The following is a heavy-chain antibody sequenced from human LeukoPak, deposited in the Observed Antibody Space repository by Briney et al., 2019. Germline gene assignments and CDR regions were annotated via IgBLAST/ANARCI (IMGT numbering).Heavy chain of an antibody. Sequence: PGGSLRISCAASGFTFSRYSMNWVRQPPGKGLEWVSSISASGSHIYYADSVKGRFSISRDSARNSVYVQMSSLRAEDTAVYYCARGPQFCSGGSCFGYYFDYWGQGALVTVSS. V-gene: IGHV3-21*01. J-gene: IGHJ4*02. D-gene: IGHD2-15*01. CDR1: GFTFSRYS. CDR3: ARGPQFCSGGSCFGYYFDY. CDR2: ISASGSHI.